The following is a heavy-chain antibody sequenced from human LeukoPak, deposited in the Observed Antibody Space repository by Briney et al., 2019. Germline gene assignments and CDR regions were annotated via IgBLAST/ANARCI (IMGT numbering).Heavy chain of an antibody. D-gene: IGHD5-12*01. CDR2: INHSGST. CDR3: ARGARTPSGYSSRTAGRANWFDP. Sequence: SETLSLTCAVYGGSFSGYYWSWIRQPPGKGLEWLGEINHSGSTNYNPSLKSRVTILVDTSKNQFSLKLSSVTAADTAVYYCARGARTPSGYSSRTAGRANWFDPWGQGTLVTVSS. J-gene: IGHJ5*02. CDR1: GGSFSGYY. V-gene: IGHV4-34*01.